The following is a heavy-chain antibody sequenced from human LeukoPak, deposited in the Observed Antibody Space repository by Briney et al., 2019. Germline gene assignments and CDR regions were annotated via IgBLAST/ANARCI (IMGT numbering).Heavy chain of an antibody. CDR2: ISAYNGNT. CDR3: ARGRITMIVVVDSVTSINDAFDI. J-gene: IGHJ3*02. CDR1: GYTFTSYG. D-gene: IGHD3-22*01. Sequence: ASVKVSCKASGYTFTSYGISWVRQAPGQGLEWMGWISAYNGNTNYAQKLQGRVTMTTDTSTSTAYMELRSLRSDDTAMYYCARGRITMIVVVDSVTSINDAFDIWGQGTMVTVSS. V-gene: IGHV1-18*01.